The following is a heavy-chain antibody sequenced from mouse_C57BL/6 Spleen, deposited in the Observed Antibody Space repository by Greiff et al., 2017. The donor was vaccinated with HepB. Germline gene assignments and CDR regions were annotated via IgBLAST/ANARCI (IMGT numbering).Heavy chain of an antibody. CDR1: GYTFTSYW. V-gene: IGHV1-5*01. CDR2: IYPGNSDT. CDR3: ARRLWSDWYFDV. J-gene: IGHJ1*03. D-gene: IGHD1-1*02. Sequence: VQLQQSGTVLARPGASVKMSCKTSGYTFTSYWMHWVKQRPGQGLEWIGAIYPGNSDTSYNQKFKGKATLTVDKSSSTAYMELRSLTSEDTAVYYCARRLWSDWYFDVWGTGTTVTVSS.